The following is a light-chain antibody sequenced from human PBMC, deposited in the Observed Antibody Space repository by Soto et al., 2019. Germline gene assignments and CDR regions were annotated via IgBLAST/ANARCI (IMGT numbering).Light chain of an antibody. CDR1: QSVSSY. CDR2: DAS. J-gene: IGKJ5*01. CDR3: QQYNNWPPIT. V-gene: IGKV3-11*01. Sequence: EIVLTQSPATLSLSPGERATLSCRASQSVSSYLAWYQQKPGQAPRLLIYDASNRATGIPARFSGGGSGTDFTLTISSLEPEDFAVYFCQQYNNWPPITFGQGTRLEI.